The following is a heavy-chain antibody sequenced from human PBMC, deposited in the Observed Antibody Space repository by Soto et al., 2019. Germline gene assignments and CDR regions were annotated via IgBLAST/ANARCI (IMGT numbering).Heavy chain of an antibody. D-gene: IGHD3-3*01. Sequence: SETLSLTCAVYGGSFSGYYWSWIRQPPGKGLEWIGEINHSGSTNYNPSLKSRVTISVDTSKNQFSLKLSSVTAADTAVYYCARGRVTIFGVVIIYYYGMDVSGQGTTVTV. CDR3: ARGRVTIFGVVIIYYYGMDV. V-gene: IGHV4-34*01. CDR2: INHSGST. CDR1: GGSFSGYY. J-gene: IGHJ6*02.